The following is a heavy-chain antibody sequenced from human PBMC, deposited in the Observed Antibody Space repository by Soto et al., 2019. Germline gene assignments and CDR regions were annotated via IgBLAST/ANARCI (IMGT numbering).Heavy chain of an antibody. Sequence: GGSLRLSCAASGFTVSSNYMSWVRQAPGKGLEWVSVIYSGGSTYYADSVKGRFTISRDNSKNTLYLQMNSLRAEDTAVYYCVRVYYGDYDYYMDVWGKGTTVTVSS. V-gene: IGHV3-66*01. J-gene: IGHJ6*03. D-gene: IGHD4-17*01. CDR2: IYSGGST. CDR1: GFTVSSNY. CDR3: VRVYYGDYDYYMDV.